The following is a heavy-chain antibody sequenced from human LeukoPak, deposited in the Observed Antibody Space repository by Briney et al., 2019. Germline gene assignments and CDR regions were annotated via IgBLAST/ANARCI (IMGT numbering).Heavy chain of an antibody. Sequence: SQTLSLTCTVSGGSISSGSYYWSWIRQPAGKGLEWIGRIYTSGSTNYNPSLKSRVTISVDTSKNQFSLKLSSVTAADTAVYYCARLNRVGEIFADYWGQGILVTVSS. CDR1: GGSISSGSYY. CDR2: IYTSGST. V-gene: IGHV4-61*02. CDR3: ARLNRVGEIFADY. D-gene: IGHD3-10*01. J-gene: IGHJ4*02.